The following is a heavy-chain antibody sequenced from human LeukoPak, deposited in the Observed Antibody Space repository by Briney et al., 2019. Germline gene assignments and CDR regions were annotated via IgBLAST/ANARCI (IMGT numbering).Heavy chain of an antibody. CDR3: ARDFSRYYYMDV. Sequence: ASVKVSCKASGGTFSSYAIRWVRQAPGQRLEWMGRIIPIFGTANYAQKFQGRVTITADKSTSTAYMELSSLRSEDTAVYYCARDFSRYYYMDVWGKGTTVTVSS. CDR2: IIPIFGTA. CDR1: GGTFSSYA. J-gene: IGHJ6*03. D-gene: IGHD3-3*01. V-gene: IGHV1-69*06.